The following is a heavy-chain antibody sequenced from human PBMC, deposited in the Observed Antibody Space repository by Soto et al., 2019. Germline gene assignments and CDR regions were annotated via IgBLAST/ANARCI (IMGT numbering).Heavy chain of an antibody. J-gene: IGHJ5*01. V-gene: IGHV4-30-4*01. CDR1: GGSISDDSY. Sequence: SETLSLTCTVSGGSISDDSYWSWIHQTPGKGLEWIGYIYHTGNTYYNPSLRSRVSISVDKSKSQFSLKLISVTAADTAVYFCARDEYQLLSSVSWFDSWGQGTLVTVSS. CDR3: ARDEYQLLSSVSWFDS. CDR2: IYHTGNT. D-gene: IGHD2-2*01.